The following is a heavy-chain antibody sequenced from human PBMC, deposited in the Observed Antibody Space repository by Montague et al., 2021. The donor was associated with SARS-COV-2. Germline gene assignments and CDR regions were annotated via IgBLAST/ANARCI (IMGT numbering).Heavy chain of an antibody. CDR3: TRHVHMTWPEPSPGFDY. J-gene: IGHJ4*02. D-gene: IGHD1-1*01. CDR1: GDSISSSSYN. CDR2: VHYSGGP. V-gene: IGHV4-39*01. Sequence: SETLSLTCTVSGDSISSSSYNWGWIRQPPGKGLEWIGSVHYSGGPYYNPSLKSRATIYVDTSKNQLSLKLSSVTAADTAVYYCTRHVHMTWPEPSPGFDYWGQGTLVTVSS.